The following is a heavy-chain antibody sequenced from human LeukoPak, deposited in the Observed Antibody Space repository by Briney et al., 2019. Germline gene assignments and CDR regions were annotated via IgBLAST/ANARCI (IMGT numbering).Heavy chain of an antibody. CDR2: INPDDGST. CDR1: GFTFRKYW. CDR3: ARGTVAGAFDI. J-gene: IGHJ3*02. V-gene: IGHV3-74*01. D-gene: IGHD6-19*01. Sequence: GSLRLSCAASGFTFRKYWLHWVRQAPGKGLVWVSRINPDDGSTSYADSVKGRFTISRDNAKSTLYLQMNSLRAEDTAVYYCARGTVAGAFDIWGQGTMVTVSS.